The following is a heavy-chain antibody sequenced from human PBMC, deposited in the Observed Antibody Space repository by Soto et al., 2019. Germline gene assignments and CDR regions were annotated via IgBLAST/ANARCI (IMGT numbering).Heavy chain of an antibody. CDR1: GFIFSSYG. V-gene: IGHV3-33*01. J-gene: IGHJ3*02. CDR3: ARSHSSSWHWEGGAFDI. D-gene: IGHD6-13*01. Sequence: QVQLVESGGGVVQPGRSLRLSCAASGFIFSSYGMHWVRQAPGKGLEWVAVIWYDGSNKDYADSVKGRFTISRDNSKNTLYLQMNSLRAEDTAVYYCARSHSSSWHWEGGAFDIWGQGTMVTVSS. CDR2: IWYDGSNK.